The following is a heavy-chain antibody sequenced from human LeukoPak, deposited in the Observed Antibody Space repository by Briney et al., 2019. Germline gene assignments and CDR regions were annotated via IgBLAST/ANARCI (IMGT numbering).Heavy chain of an antibody. D-gene: IGHD5-24*01. V-gene: IGHV4-39*07. CDR3: ARSPIKWLQLRH. CDR1: GGSISSSSYY. J-gene: IGHJ4*02. CDR2: ISYSGST. Sequence: SETLSLTCTVSGGSISSSSYYWGWIRQPPGKGLEWIGFISYSGSTNYNPSLKSRVTISLDTSKNQFSLNLNSVTAADTAVYYCARSPIKWLQLRHWGQGTLVTVSS.